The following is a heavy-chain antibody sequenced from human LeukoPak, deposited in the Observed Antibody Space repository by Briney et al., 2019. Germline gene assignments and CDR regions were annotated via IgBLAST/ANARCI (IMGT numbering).Heavy chain of an antibody. V-gene: IGHV4-59*01. D-gene: IGHD2-21*02. Sequence: PSETLSLTCTVSGGSIGNYYWNWIRQPPGKGLEWIGYIYYSGSTNYNPSLKSRVTISVDTSKNQFSLKLSSVTAADTAVYYCAREIAYCGADCPPHFDYWGQGTLVTVSS. CDR2: IYYSGST. J-gene: IGHJ4*02. CDR3: AREIAYCGADCPPHFDY. CDR1: GGSIGNYY.